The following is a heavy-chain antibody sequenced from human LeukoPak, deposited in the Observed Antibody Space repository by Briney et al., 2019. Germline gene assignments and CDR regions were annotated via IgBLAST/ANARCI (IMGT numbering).Heavy chain of an antibody. D-gene: IGHD3-3*01. V-gene: IGHV1-69*13. Sequence: GASVKVSCEASGGTFSSYAISWVRQAPGQGLEWMGGIIPIFGTANYAQKSQGRVTITADESTSTAYMELSSLRSEDTAVYYCARGRYYDFWSGYHDPNYYYYYMDVWGKGTTVTVSS. CDR2: IIPIFGTA. CDR1: GGTFSSYA. CDR3: ARGRYYDFWSGYHDPNYYYYYMDV. J-gene: IGHJ6*03.